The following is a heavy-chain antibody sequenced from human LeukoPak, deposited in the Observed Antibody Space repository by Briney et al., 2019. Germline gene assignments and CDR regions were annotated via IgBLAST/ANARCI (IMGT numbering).Heavy chain of an antibody. CDR2: ISWNSGSR. Sequence: GGSLRLSCAASGFTFDDYAMHWVRQAPGKGLEWVSGISWNSGSRGYADSVKGRFTISRDNSKNTLYLQMNSLRAEDTAVYYCAKVRQQLVRLDGMDVWGQGTLVTVSS. D-gene: IGHD6-6*01. CDR3: AKVRQQLVRLDGMDV. J-gene: IGHJ6*02. CDR1: GFTFDDYA. V-gene: IGHV3-9*01.